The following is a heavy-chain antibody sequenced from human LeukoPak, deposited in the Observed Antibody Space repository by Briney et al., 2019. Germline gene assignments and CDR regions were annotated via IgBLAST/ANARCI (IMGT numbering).Heavy chain of an antibody. Sequence: TGGSPRLSCAASGFTFSSYEMNWVRQAPGKGLEWVSYISSSGSTIYYADSVKGRFTISRDNAKNSLYLQMNSLRAEDMAVYYCARLASGWYVDYWGQGTLVTVSS. CDR1: GFTFSSYE. D-gene: IGHD6-19*01. V-gene: IGHV3-48*03. CDR2: ISSSGSTI. CDR3: ARLASGWYVDY. J-gene: IGHJ4*02.